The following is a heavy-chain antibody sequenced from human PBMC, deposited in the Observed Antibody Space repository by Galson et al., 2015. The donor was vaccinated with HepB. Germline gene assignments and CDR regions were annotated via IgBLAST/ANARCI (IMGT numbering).Heavy chain of an antibody. J-gene: IGHJ6*02. CDR2: ISNDGTNQ. Sequence: SLRLSCAASGFTFSNYAMHWVRQAPGKGLEWVAVISNDGTNQFYGDSVQGRFTISRDNSRNTLYLQMNSLKSGDTAVYYCARGVPEAPDQINKHFFYGIGVLGQGTTVHVPS. CDR1: GFTFSNYA. CDR3: ARGVPEAPDQINKHFFYGIGV. V-gene: IGHV3-30*04. D-gene: IGHD1-14*01.